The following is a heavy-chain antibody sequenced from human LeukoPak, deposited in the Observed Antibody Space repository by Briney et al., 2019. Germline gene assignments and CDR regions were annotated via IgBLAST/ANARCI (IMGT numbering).Heavy chain of an antibody. CDR2: ISYDGSNK. CDR3: ASANTRSGYYSFDY. V-gene: IGHV3-30-3*01. CDR1: GFTFSSYA. D-gene: IGHD3-22*01. Sequence: QPGGSLRLSCAASGFTFSSYAMDWVRQAPGKGLEWVAVISYDGSNKYYADSVKGRFTISRDNSKNTLYLQMNSLRAEDTAVYYCASANTRSGYYSFDYWGQGTLVTVSS. J-gene: IGHJ4*02.